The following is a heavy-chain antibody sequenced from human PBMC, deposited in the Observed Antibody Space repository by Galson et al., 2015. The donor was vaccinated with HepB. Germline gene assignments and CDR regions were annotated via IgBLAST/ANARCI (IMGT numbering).Heavy chain of an antibody. D-gene: IGHD2-15*01. V-gene: IGHV1-3*01. CDR1: GYTFTSYA. CDR3: ARERCSGGSCGFDP. Sequence: SVKVSCKASGYTFTSYAMHWVRQAPGQRLEWMGWINAGNGNTKYSQKFQGRVTITRDTSTSTAYMELSSLRSEDTAVYYCARERCSGGSCGFDPWGQGTLGTVSS. J-gene: IGHJ5*02. CDR2: INAGNGNT.